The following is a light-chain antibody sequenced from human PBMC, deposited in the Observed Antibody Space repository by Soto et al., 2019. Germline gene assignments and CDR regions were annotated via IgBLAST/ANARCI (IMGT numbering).Light chain of an antibody. CDR2: GAS. CDR1: QSVSSN. V-gene: IGKV3-15*01. CDR3: QQYSNWPLT. Sequence: EIVVTQSPATLSVSPGERVTLSCRASQSVSSNLAWYQQKPGQAPRLLIYGASTRATGIPARFSGSGSETEFTLTISSLQSEDFAVYYCQQYSNWPLTFGGGTKVDIK. J-gene: IGKJ4*01.